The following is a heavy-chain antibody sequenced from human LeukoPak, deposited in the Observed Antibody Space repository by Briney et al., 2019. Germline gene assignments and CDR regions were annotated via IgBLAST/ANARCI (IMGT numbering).Heavy chain of an antibody. D-gene: IGHD6-13*01. J-gene: IGHJ4*02. V-gene: IGHV3-30*02. CDR1: GFTFSTYD. Sequence: GGSLRLSCAASGFTFSTYDMHWVRQAPGKGLEWVAFIRYDGSNKYYADSVKGRFTISRDNSKNTLYLQMNSLRAEDTAVYYCAKGRESEIAAAGNSYFDYWGQGTLVTVSS. CDR3: AKGRESEIAAAGNSYFDY. CDR2: IRYDGSNK.